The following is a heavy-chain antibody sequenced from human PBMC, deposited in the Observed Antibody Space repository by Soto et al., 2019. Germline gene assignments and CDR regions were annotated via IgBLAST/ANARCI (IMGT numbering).Heavy chain of an antibody. D-gene: IGHD3-10*01. CDR3: ASVGELPVWFDP. V-gene: IGHV4-59*13. CDR1: GDSISSYY. CDR2: ISYTGST. Sequence: QVQLQESGPGLVKPSETLSLTCTVSGDSISSYYWSWIRQPPGKGLEWVGYISYTGSTIYNPSLESRATISLDTSKNQVSLSLTSVTVAATAVYYCASVGELPVWFDPWGRGTLVTVSS. J-gene: IGHJ5*02.